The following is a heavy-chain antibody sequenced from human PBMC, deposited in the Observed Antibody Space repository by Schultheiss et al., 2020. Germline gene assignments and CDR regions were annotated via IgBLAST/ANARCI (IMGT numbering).Heavy chain of an antibody. V-gene: IGHV3-73*01. CDR2: IRSKANSYAT. Sequence: GSLRLSCAASGFTFSSYAMHWVRQAPGKGLEWVGRIRSKANSYATAYAASVKGRFTISRDDSKNTVYLQMNSLRAEDTAVYYCAAWSCSGGSCYLLFGSSVDYWGQGTLVTVSS. J-gene: IGHJ4*02. CDR1: GFTFSSYA. D-gene: IGHD2-15*01. CDR3: AAWSCSGGSCYLLFGSSVDY.